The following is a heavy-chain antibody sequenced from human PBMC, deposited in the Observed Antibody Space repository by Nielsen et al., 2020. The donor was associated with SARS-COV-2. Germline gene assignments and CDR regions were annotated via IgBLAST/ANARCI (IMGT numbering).Heavy chain of an antibody. CDR3: AREGTGYSNGWFSDY. CDR2: INAGNGNT. J-gene: IGHJ4*02. D-gene: IGHD6-19*01. CDR1: GYTFTSYY. V-gene: IGHV1-3*01. Sequence: ASVKVSCKASGYTFTSYYMHWVRQAPGQRLEWMGWINAGNGNTKYSQKFEGRVTITRDTSASTAYMELSSLTSEDTAVYFCAREGTGYSNGWFSDYWGQGTLVTVSS.